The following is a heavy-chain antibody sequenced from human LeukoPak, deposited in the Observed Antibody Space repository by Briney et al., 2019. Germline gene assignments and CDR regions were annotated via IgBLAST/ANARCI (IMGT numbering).Heavy chain of an antibody. CDR1: GFTFSSYA. CDR2: IKQDGSEK. Sequence: GGSLRLSCAASGFTFSSYAMSWVRQAPGKGLEWVANIKQDGSEKYYVDSVKGRFTISRDNAKNSLYLQMNSLRAEDTAVYYCARDIVVVPAASYYMDVWGKGTTVTISS. D-gene: IGHD2-2*01. CDR3: ARDIVVVPAASYYMDV. V-gene: IGHV3-7*01. J-gene: IGHJ6*03.